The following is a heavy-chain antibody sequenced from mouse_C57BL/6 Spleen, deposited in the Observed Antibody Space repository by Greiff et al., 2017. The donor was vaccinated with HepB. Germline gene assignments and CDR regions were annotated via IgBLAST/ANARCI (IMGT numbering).Heavy chain of an antibody. CDR1: GFTFSDYY. Sequence: EVKLVESEGGLVQPGSSMKLSCTASGFTFSDYYMAWVRQVPEKGLEWVANINYDGSSTYYLDSLKSRFIISRDNAKNILYLQMSSLKSEDTATYYCARDFDYDYWYFDVWGTGTTVTVSS. V-gene: IGHV5-16*01. CDR3: ARDFDYDYWYFDV. D-gene: IGHD2-4*01. CDR2: INYDGSST. J-gene: IGHJ1*03.